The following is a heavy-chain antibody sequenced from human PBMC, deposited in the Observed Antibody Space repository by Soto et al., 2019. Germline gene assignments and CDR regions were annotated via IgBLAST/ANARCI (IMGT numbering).Heavy chain of an antibody. Sequence: PRESLKISCKGSGYSFAGYWITWVRQKPGKGLEWMGRIDPSDSQTYYSPSFRGHVTISVTKSITTVFLQWSSLRASDTAMYYCARQIYDSDTGPNFQYYFDSWGQGTQATVSS. D-gene: IGHD3-22*01. V-gene: IGHV5-10-1*01. CDR2: IDPSDSQT. CDR1: GYSFAGYW. J-gene: IGHJ4*02. CDR3: ARQIYDSDTGPNFQYYFDS.